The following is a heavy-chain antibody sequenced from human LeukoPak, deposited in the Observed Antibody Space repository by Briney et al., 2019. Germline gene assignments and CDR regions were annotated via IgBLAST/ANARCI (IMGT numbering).Heavy chain of an antibody. V-gene: IGHV4-34*01. CDR2: INHSGST. J-gene: IGHJ4*02. D-gene: IGHD6-6*01. CDR3: ARVWRIAARRGAADY. Sequence: GSLRLSCSASGFTFSSYSMNWIRRPPGKGLEWIGEINHSGSTNYNPSLKSRVTISVDTSKNQFSLKLSSVIAADTAVYYCARVWRIAARRGAADYWGQGTLVTVSS. CDR1: GFTFSSYS.